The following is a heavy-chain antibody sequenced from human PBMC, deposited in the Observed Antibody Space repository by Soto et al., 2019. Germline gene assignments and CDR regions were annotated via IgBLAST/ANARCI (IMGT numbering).Heavy chain of an antibody. CDR2: IYYRGST. CDR1: GGSVSSGSHY. D-gene: IGHD6-13*01. V-gene: IGHV4-61*01. Sequence: QVQLQESGPGLVKPSETLSLTCTVPGGSVSSGSHYWSWIRQPPGKGLEWIGYIYYRGSTNYNPSLKSRVTISADTSKNQFSLKLSSVTAADTAVYYCARARGAATARDYWGQGTLVTVSS. J-gene: IGHJ4*02. CDR3: ARARGAATARDY.